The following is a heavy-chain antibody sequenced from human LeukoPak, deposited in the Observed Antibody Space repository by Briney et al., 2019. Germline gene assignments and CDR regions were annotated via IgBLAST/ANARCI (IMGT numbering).Heavy chain of an antibody. CDR1: GFTFSSYA. CDR3: AKGPAYCGGDCYPWYYYYGMDV. D-gene: IGHD2-21*02. CDR2: ISGSGGST. Sequence: QPGGSLRLSCAASGFTFSSYAVSWVRQAPGKGLEWVSAISGSGGSTYYADSVRGRFTISRDNSKNTLYLQMNSLRAEDTAVYYCAKGPAYCGGDCYPWYYYYGMDVWGQGTTVTVSS. J-gene: IGHJ6*02. V-gene: IGHV3-23*01.